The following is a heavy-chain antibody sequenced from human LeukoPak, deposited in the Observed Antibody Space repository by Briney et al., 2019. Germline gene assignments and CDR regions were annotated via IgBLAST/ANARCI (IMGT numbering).Heavy chain of an antibody. V-gene: IGHV3-74*01. CDR1: GFTFSTYC. Sequence: GGSLRLSCAASGFTFSTYCMHWVRQAPGKGPMWVSRICPDGTVTNYADSVKARFIISRDNAKNSLYLQMNSLRDEDTAVYYCAREKDCGDYDWGQGTLVTVSS. J-gene: IGHJ4*02. CDR2: ICPDGTVT. D-gene: IGHD4-17*01. CDR3: AREKDCGDYD.